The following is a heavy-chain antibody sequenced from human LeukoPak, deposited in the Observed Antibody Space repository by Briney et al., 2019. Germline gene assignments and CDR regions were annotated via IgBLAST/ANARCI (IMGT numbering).Heavy chain of an antibody. CDR1: GFTFKNYW. Sequence: PGGSLRLSWAAAGFTFKNYWMSWVRQAPGKGLEWVANIKQDGSETYYVDSVKGRFTISRDNAKNSLFLQMNSLRTEDTAVYHCTREGSYLDAFDFWGQGTMVTVSS. D-gene: IGHD3-10*01. CDR3: TREGSYLDAFDF. J-gene: IGHJ3*01. V-gene: IGHV3-7*01. CDR2: IKQDGSET.